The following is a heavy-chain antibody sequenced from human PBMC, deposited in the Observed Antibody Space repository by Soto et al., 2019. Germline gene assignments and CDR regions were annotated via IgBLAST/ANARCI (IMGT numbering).Heavy chain of an antibody. V-gene: IGHV1-18*04. Sequence: ASVKVSCKASGYTFTSYGISWVRQAPGQGLEWMGWISAYNGNTNYAQKLQGRVTMTPDTSTSTGYMERRSLRSDDTAVYYFAREYCFWSGPPRWLDPWGQGTLVTVSS. J-gene: IGHJ5*02. CDR2: ISAYNGNT. CDR3: AREYCFWSGPPRWLDP. D-gene: IGHD3-3*01. CDR1: GYTFTSYG.